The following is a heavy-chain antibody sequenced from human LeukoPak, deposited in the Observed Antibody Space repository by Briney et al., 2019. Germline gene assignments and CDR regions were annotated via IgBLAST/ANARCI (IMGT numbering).Heavy chain of an antibody. V-gene: IGHV3-7*01. D-gene: IGHD2-2*01. CDR3: ASLIVVVPAAIGDY. CDR1: GFTFSSYW. Sequence: PGGSLRLSCAASGFTFSSYWMSWVRQAPGKGLEWVANIKQDGSEKYYVDSVKGRFTISRDNAKNSLYLQMNSLRAEDTAVYYCASLIVVVPAAIGDYWGQGTLVTVSS. CDR2: IKQDGSEK. J-gene: IGHJ4*02.